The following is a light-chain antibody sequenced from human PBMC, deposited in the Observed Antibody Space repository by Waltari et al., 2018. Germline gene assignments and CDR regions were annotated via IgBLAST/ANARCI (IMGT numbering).Light chain of an antibody. CDR3: QQYDSWPQT. V-gene: IGKV3-15*01. J-gene: IGKJ4*01. CDR1: QSVDYK. CDR2: DIS. Sequence: EVVMTQSPATLSVSPGERATLFCTTSQSVDYKLAWYQHKPGQAPRLLIYDISTRIPGIPARFSGGGSGTLFTLTISSLQSEDFAVYYCQQYDSWPQTFGGGTKVEIK.